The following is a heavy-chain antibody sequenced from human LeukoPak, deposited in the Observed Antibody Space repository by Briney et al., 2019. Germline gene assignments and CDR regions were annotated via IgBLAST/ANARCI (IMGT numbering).Heavy chain of an antibody. J-gene: IGHJ4*02. D-gene: IGHD6-6*01. CDR1: GGSISSYY. CDR3: ARGGGIAARPVDY. CDR2: IYYSGST. Sequence: SETLSLTCTVSGGSISSYYWSWIRQPPGKGLEWIGYIYYSGSTNYNPSLKSRVTISVDTSKNQFSLKLSSVTAADTAVYYCARGGGIAARPVDYWGQGTLVTVSS. V-gene: IGHV4-59*01.